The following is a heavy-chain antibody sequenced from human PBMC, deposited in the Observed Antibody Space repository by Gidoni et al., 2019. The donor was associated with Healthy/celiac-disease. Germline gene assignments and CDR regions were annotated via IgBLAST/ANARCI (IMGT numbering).Heavy chain of an antibody. CDR3: ATANDYDILTGYHPSPSY. D-gene: IGHD3-9*01. Sequence: EVQLVQSGAEVKKPGATVKISCKVYGYTFTDYYMHWVQQAPGKGLEWMGLVDPEDGETIYAEKFQGRVTITADTSTDTAYMELSSLRSEDTAVYYCATANDYDILTGYHPSPSYWGQGTLVTVSS. V-gene: IGHV1-69-2*01. CDR1: GYTFTDYY. CDR2: VDPEDGET. J-gene: IGHJ4*02.